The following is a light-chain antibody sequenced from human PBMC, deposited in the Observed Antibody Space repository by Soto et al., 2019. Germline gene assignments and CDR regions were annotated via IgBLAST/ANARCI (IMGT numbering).Light chain of an antibody. CDR1: SSDVGSSNY. CDR2: DVS. CDR3: CSHAGSYVV. Sequence: QSVLTQPRSVSGSPGQSVTISCTGTSSDVGSSNYVSWYQQHPGKAPKLIISDVSKRPSGVPDRFSGSKSDNTASLTISGLQDEDEADYFCCSHAGSYVVFGGGTKVTVL. V-gene: IGLV2-11*01. J-gene: IGLJ2*01.